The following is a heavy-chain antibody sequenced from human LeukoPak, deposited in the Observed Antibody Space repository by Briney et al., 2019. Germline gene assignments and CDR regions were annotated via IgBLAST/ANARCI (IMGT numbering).Heavy chain of an antibody. D-gene: IGHD6-6*01. CDR1: GGSISSYY. CDR3: AGGIPPRSSPWFDP. V-gene: IGHV4-59*01. J-gene: IGHJ5*02. Sequence: SETLSLTCTVSGGSISSYYWNWIRQPPGEGLEWIGYIYSVGSTNYNPSLKSRVTISVDTSKNQFSLKLNSVTAADTAVYYCAGGIPPRSSPWFDPWGQGTLVTVSS. CDR2: IYSVGST.